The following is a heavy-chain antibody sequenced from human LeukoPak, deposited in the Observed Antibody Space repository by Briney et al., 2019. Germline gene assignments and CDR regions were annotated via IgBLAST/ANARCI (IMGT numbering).Heavy chain of an antibody. CDR3: AKDSDDSGSYTPSD. D-gene: IGHD1-26*01. CDR2: ISWDGRST. Sequence: GGSLRLSCAASGFTFDDYAMHWVRQAPGKGLEWVSLISWDGRSTYYADSVKGRFTISRDNSKNSLYLQMNSLRAGDTAFYYCAKDSDDSGSYTPSDWGQGTLVTVSS. J-gene: IGHJ4*02. CDR1: GFTFDDYA. V-gene: IGHV3-43D*03.